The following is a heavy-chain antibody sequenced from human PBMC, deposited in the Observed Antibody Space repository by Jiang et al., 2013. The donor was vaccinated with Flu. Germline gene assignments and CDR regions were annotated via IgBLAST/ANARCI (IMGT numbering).Heavy chain of an antibody. D-gene: IGHD3-10*01. CDR1: GYTFTGYY. CDR2: INPNSGGT. V-gene: IGHV1-2*02. Sequence: EVKKPGASVKVSCKASGYTFTGYYMHWVRQAPGQGLEWMGWINPNSGGTNYAQKFQGRVTMTRDTSISTAYMELSRLRSDDTAVYYCARDRRNGSGSYLYWYWGQGTLVTVSS. CDR3: ARDRRNGSGSYLYWY. J-gene: IGHJ4*02.